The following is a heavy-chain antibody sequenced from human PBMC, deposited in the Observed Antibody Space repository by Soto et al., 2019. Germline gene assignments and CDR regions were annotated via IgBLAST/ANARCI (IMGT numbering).Heavy chain of an antibody. CDR2: IYAGGTT. Sequence: GGSLRLSCAASGFTVCNYDMSWFRQAPGKGLEWVSIIYAGGTTYYTDSVKGRFTISRDSSKNTLFLQMNSLRAEDTAVYYCSHWGFFWGRGTLVTVS. CDR3: SHWGFF. D-gene: IGHD7-27*01. V-gene: IGHV3-66*01. CDR1: GFTVCNYD. J-gene: IGHJ4*02.